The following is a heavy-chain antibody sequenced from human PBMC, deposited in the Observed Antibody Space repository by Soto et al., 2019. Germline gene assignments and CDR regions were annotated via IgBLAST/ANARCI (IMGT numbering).Heavy chain of an antibody. CDR1: GGTFSSYA. Sequence: QVQLVQSGAEVKKPGSSVKVSCKASGGTFSSYAISWVRQAPGQGLEWMGGIIPIFGTANYAQKFQGRVTITADESTSTAYMERRSLGSEDTAVYYCASCREYIFGYYGMDVWGQGTTVTVSS. D-gene: IGHD2-21*01. J-gene: IGHJ6*02. CDR3: ASCREYIFGYYGMDV. CDR2: IIPIFGTA. V-gene: IGHV1-69*12.